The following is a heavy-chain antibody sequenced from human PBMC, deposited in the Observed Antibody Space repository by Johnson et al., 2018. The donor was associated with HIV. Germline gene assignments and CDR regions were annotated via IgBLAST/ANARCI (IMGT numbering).Heavy chain of an antibody. J-gene: IGHJ3*02. CDR3: ARTEYFGWDRSHAFDI. V-gene: IGHV3-20*04. D-gene: IGHD3-9*01. CDR2: INWNGGST. Sequence: MQLVESGGSVVRPGGSLRLSCAASGFTFDDYGMSWVRQAPGKGLEWVSGINWNGGSTGYADSVTGRFTISRDNAKNSLYLQMNSLRAEDTALYYCARTEYFGWDRSHAFDIWGQGTMVTVSS. CDR1: GFTFDDYG.